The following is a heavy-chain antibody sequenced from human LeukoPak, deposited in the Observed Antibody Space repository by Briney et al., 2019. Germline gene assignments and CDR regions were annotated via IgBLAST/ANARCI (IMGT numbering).Heavy chain of an antibody. CDR1: GFTFNYW. Sequence: GGSLRLSCAASGFTFNYWFSWVRQAPGKGPEWVASISSSGMYIHYADSMKGRFTISRDNAKNTLYLQMNSLRAEDTAVYYCARASGTTELDWGQGTLVTVSS. CDR2: ISSSGMYI. V-gene: IGHV3-21*01. D-gene: IGHD4-17*01. J-gene: IGHJ4*02. CDR3: ARASGTTELD.